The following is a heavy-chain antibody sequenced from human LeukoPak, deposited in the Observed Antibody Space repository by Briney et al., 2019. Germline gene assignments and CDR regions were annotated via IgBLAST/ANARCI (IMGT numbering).Heavy chain of an antibody. D-gene: IGHD3-3*01. CDR3: ARALSGYYTYYYMDV. J-gene: IGHJ6*03. CDR1: GFTVSSNY. CDR2: IYSGGST. V-gene: IGHV3-53*01. Sequence: GGSLRLSCAASGFTVSSNYMSWVRQAPGKGLEWVSVIYSGGSTYYADSVKGRFNISRDNSKNTLYLQMNSLRAEDTAVYYCARALSGYYTYYYMDVWGKGTTVTVSS.